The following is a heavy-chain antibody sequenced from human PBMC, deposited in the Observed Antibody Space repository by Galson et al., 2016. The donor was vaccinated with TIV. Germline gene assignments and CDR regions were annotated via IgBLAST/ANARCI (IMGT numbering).Heavy chain of an antibody. CDR1: GYTFTRYY. CDR3: ATYGSGRQASFDF. CDR2: IDPSGGST. Sequence: SVKVSCKASGYTFTRYYMHWMRQAPGQGLEWMGVIDPSGGSTTYAQKFQGRVTMTRDTSTSTVYMELSSLTSEDTAVYYCATYGSGRQASFDFWGQVTLVTVSS. D-gene: IGHD3-10*01. V-gene: IGHV1-46*03. J-gene: IGHJ4*02.